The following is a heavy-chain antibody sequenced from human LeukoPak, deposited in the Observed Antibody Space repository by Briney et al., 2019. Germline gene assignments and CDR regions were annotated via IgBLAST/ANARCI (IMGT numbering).Heavy chain of an antibody. V-gene: IGHV4-30-2*01. Sequence: PSETLSLTCAVSGGSISSGGYSWGWIRQPPGKGLEWIGYIYHSGSTHYNPSLKSRVTISVDRSKNQFSLKLSSVTAADTAVYYCARVYCSGGSCYFGDAFDIWGQGTMVTVSS. J-gene: IGHJ3*02. CDR3: ARVYCSGGSCYFGDAFDI. D-gene: IGHD2-15*01. CDR2: IYHSGST. CDR1: GGSISSGGYS.